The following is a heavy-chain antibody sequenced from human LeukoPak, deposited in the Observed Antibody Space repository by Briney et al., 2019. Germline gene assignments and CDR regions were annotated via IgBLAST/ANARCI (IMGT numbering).Heavy chain of an antibody. CDR1: GDSVSSNSAA. Sequence: SQTLSLTCAISGDSVSSNSAAWNWIRQSPSRGLEWLGRTYYRSKWYNDYAVSVKSRITINPDTSKSQFSLQLNSVTPEDTAVYYCARDVGYCSSTSCYGYNWFDPWGQGTLVTVSS. CDR2: TYYRSKWYN. V-gene: IGHV6-1*01. CDR3: ARDVGYCSSTSCYGYNWFDP. J-gene: IGHJ5*02. D-gene: IGHD2-2*01.